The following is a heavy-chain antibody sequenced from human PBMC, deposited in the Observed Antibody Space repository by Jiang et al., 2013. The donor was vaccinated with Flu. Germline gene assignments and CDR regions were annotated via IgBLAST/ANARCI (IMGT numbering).Heavy chain of an antibody. CDR3: AREGPRIAAAGTNHYYYYGMDV. V-gene: IGHV1-2*02. J-gene: IGHJ6*02. Sequence: SGAEVKKPGASVKVSCKASGYTFTGYYMHWVRQAPGQGLEWMGWINPNSGGTNYAQKFQGRVTMTRDTSISTAYMELSRLRSDDTAVYYCAREGPRIAAAGTNHYYYYGMDVWGQGTTVTVSS. CDR2: INPNSGGT. D-gene: IGHD6-13*01. CDR1: GYTFTGYY.